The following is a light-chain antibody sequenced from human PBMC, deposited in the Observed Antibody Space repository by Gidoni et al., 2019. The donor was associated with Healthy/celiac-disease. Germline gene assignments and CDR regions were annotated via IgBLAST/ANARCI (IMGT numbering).Light chain of an antibody. J-gene: IGKJ1*01. CDR2: GAS. CDR1: QSVSSSY. V-gene: IGKV3-20*01. CDR3: QQYGSSRT. Sequence: EIVLTQSPGTLSLSPGERATLSCRASQSVSSSYLAWYQKKPGQAHRLLIYGASSRATGIPDRFSGSGSGTDFTLTISRLEPEDFAVYYCQQYGSSRTFGQGTKVEIK.